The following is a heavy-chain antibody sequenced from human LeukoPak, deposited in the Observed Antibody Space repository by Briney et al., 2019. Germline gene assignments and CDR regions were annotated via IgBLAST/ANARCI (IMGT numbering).Heavy chain of an antibody. CDR3: ARGRSGSQDY. Sequence: RASVKVSCKASGYTFTSYGISWVRQAPGQGLEWMGWISAYNGNTNYAQKLQGRVTMTRNTSISTAYMELSSLRSEDTAVYYCARGRSGSQDYWGQGTLVTVSS. CDR1: GYTFTSYG. CDR2: ISAYNGNT. J-gene: IGHJ4*02. D-gene: IGHD1-26*01. V-gene: IGHV1-18*01.